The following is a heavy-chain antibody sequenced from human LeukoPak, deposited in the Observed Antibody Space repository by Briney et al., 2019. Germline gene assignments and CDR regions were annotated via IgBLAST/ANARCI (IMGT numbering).Heavy chain of an antibody. D-gene: IGHD2-2*01. J-gene: IGHJ4*02. Sequence: ASVKVSCKASGYTFTSYDINWVRQATGQGLEWMGWMNPNSGNTGYAQKFQGRVTITEDTSTDTAYMELSSLRAEDTAVYYCANALVPAATQPDYWGQGTLVTVSS. CDR3: ANALVPAATQPDY. CDR2: MNPNSGNT. CDR1: GYTFTSYD. V-gene: IGHV1-8*03.